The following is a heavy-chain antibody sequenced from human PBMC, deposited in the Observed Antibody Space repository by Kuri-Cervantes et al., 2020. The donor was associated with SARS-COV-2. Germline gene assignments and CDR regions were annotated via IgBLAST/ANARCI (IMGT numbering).Heavy chain of an antibody. CDR1: GYSISSGDY. CDR3: ARRVVTAKGTTFDI. D-gene: IGHD2-21*02. Sequence: SDTLSPTFEVSGYSISSGDYWGWIRQPPGKGLEWIGYMYHSGRTYYNASLKSRVTISVATSKNHFSLKLSSVTAADTAVYYWARRVVTAKGTTFDIWGQGTMVTVSS. J-gene: IGHJ3*02. CDR2: MYHSGRT. V-gene: IGHV4-38-2*01.